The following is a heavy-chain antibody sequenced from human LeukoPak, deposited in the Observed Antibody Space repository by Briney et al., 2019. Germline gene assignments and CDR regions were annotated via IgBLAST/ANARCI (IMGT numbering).Heavy chain of an antibody. J-gene: IGHJ5*02. Sequence: SVKVSCKASGDTFSSYAISWVRQAPGQGLEWMGRIIPILGIANYAQKFQGRVTITADKSTSTAYMELSSLRSEDTAVYYCARKVTLAGNGFDPWGQGTLVTVSS. D-gene: IGHD2-21*02. CDR3: ARKVTLAGNGFDP. CDR1: GDTFSSYA. V-gene: IGHV1-69*04. CDR2: IIPILGIA.